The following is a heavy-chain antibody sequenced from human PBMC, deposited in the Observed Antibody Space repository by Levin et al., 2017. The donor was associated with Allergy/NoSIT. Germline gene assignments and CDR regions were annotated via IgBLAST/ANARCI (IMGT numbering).Heavy chain of an antibody. CDR2: IYSGGST. J-gene: IGHJ4*02. Sequence: GESLKISCVASGFTVSSNYMSWVRQAPGKGLEWVSVIYSGGSTYYADSVKGRFTISRDNSKNTLYLQMNSLRADDTAVYYCARDHTCGGDCEHGFDYWGQGTLVTVSS. D-gene: IGHD2-21*02. CDR3: ARDHTCGGDCEHGFDY. V-gene: IGHV3-66*01. CDR1: GFTVSSNY.